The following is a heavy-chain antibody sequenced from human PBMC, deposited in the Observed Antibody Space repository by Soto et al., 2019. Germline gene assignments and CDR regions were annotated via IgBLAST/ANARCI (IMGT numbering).Heavy chain of an antibody. CDR1: GYSFSFYW. V-gene: IGHV5-51*01. D-gene: IGHD3-22*01. Sequence: GESLKISCKASGYSFSFYWIGWVRQMPGKGLEWMAIMYPDDSDIRYSPSFEAHVTISADKSTSTAFLQWSSLKASDTAMYYCATAYVYDFENSNYYRDAFDIWGQGTLVTVS. J-gene: IGHJ3*02. CDR2: MYPDDSDI. CDR3: ATAYVYDFENSNYYRDAFDI.